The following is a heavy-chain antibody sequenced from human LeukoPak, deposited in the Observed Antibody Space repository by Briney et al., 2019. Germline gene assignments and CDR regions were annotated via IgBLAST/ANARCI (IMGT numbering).Heavy chain of an antibody. D-gene: IGHD5-24*01. V-gene: IGHV3-23*01. CDR1: GFTFSSFA. J-gene: IGHJ4*02. CDR3: AKDQLATIRGYFDY. CDR2: ISGSGGST. Sequence: GGSLRLSCAASGFTFSSFAMNWVRQAPGKGLEWVSTISGSGGSTYYADSVKGRFTISRDNSKNTLYLQMNSLRAEDTAVYYCAKDQLATIRGYFDYWGQGTLVTVSS.